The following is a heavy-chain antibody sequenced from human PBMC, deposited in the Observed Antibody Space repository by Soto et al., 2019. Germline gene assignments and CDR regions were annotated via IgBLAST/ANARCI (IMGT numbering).Heavy chain of an antibody. Sequence: QLHLVQSGAVVKKPGASVTVSCSASGYPVTAYYMHWVRQAPGRGLEWMGGINPATGAAKYTQTFQGRVNMTRDTSASTVFMELSGLTSDDTAFFFCARGGGVGVAGSAAFDMWGQGTLVTVSS. D-gene: IGHD3-3*01. V-gene: IGHV1-2*02. CDR3: ARGGGVGVAGSAAFDM. CDR2: INPATGAA. J-gene: IGHJ3*02. CDR1: GYPVTAYY.